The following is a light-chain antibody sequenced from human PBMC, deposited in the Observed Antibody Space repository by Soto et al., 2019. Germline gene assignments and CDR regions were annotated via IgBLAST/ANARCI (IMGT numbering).Light chain of an antibody. CDR1: QNILSN. CDR3: QQYNNWPIT. CDR2: GAS. J-gene: IGKJ5*01. V-gene: IGKV3-15*01. Sequence: EIVITQSPATLSVAPGERATLSGRASQNILSNLAWYQQKPGQSPRLLIYGASTRATGIPARFSGSGSGTEFTLTISSLQSEDFEIYYCQQYNNWPITFGQGTRLEIK.